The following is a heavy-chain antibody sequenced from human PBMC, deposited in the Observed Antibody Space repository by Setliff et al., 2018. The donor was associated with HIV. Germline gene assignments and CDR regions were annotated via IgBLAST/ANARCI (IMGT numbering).Heavy chain of an antibody. Sequence: PSETLSLTCTVSGGSISSSSYYRGWIRQPPGKGLEWIGSIDYSGSTSYNPSLKSRVTVSVDTPENQFSLKLSSVTAADTAVYYCARTMGVTYFDYWGQGTLVTVPS. CDR3: ARTMGVTYFDY. J-gene: IGHJ4*02. D-gene: IGHD1-26*01. CDR2: IDYSGST. CDR1: GGSISSSSYY. V-gene: IGHV4-39*01.